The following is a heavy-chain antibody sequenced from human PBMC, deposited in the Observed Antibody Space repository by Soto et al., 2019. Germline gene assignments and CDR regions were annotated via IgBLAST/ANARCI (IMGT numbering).Heavy chain of an antibody. CDR1: GFTFTSSA. V-gene: IGHV1-58*01. CDR3: ARAVDTAMVKPLW. Sequence: SVKVSCKASGFTFTSSAVQWVRQARGQRLEWIGWIVVGSGNTNYAQKLQERVTITRDMSTSTAYMELSSLRSEDTAVYYCARAVDTAMVKPLWWGQGTMVTVSS. CDR2: IVVGSGNT. D-gene: IGHD5-18*01. J-gene: IGHJ3*01.